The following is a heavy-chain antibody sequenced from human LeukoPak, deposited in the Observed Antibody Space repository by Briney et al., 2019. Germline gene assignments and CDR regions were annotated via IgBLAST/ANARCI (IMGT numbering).Heavy chain of an antibody. J-gene: IGHJ6*03. Sequence: SETLSLTCTVSGGSLTNSSYYWSWIRQPPGKGLEWIGYIYYSGSTNYNPSLKSRVTISVDTSKNQFSLKLSSVTAADTAVYYCARENYGSGSYYYYYYMDVWGKGTTVTISS. CDR3: ARENYGSGSYYYYYYMDV. D-gene: IGHD3-10*01. V-gene: IGHV4-61*01. CDR1: GGSLTNSSYY. CDR2: IYYSGST.